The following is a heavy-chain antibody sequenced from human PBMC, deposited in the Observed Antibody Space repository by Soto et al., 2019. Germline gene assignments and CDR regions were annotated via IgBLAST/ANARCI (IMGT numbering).Heavy chain of an antibody. Sequence: SERLGVSWSVSGGSISSYYWSWIRQTPGKGLEWIGYIYYSGSTNYNPSLKSRVTISVDTSKNQFSLKLSSVTAADTAVYYCARRLLLGYCSGGSCYSGAFDIWGQGTMVTVSS. CDR1: GGSISSYY. CDR3: ARRLLLGYCSGGSCYSGAFDI. D-gene: IGHD2-15*01. CDR2: IYYSGST. V-gene: IGHV4-59*08. J-gene: IGHJ3*02.